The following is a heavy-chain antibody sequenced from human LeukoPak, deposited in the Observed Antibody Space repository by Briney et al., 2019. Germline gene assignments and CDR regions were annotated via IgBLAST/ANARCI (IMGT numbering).Heavy chain of an antibody. CDR2: IIPIFGTA. CDR3: ASRYYYDSSGYYPDVDY. Sequence: SVKVSCKASGYTFTSYGISWVRQAPGQGLEWMGGIIPIFGTANYAQKFQGRVTITADESTSTAYMELSSLRSEDTAVYYCASRYYYDSSGYYPDVDYWGQGTLVTVSS. D-gene: IGHD3-22*01. J-gene: IGHJ4*02. CDR1: GYTFTSYG. V-gene: IGHV1-69*13.